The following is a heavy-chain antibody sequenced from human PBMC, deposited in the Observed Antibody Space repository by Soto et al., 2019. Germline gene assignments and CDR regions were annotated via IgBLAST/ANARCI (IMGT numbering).Heavy chain of an antibody. Sequence: GWSLRLSCSASGFIFSESTIYWVRQVPGKGLEAISAVSTSGRSTYYADSVKDRFTISRDNPKNTLFLQMGSLRPEDTAIYYCVKQAHGLDGVDFDYCGQGTKVTVSA. CDR3: VKQAHGLDGVDFDY. CDR1: GFIFSEST. J-gene: IGHJ4*02. CDR2: VSTSGRST. V-gene: IGHV3-64D*06. D-gene: IGHD3-16*01.